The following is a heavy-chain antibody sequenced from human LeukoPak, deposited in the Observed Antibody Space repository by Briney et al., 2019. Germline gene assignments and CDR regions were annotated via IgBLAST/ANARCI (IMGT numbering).Heavy chain of an antibody. CDR3: ARDLTAARPGHWFDP. Sequence: PSETLSLTCAVYGGSFSGYYWSWIRQPPGKGLEWIGEINHSGSTNYNPSLKSRVTISVDTSKNQFSLKLSSVTAADTAVYYCARDLTAARPGHWFDPWGQGTLVTVSS. D-gene: IGHD6-6*01. CDR1: GGSFSGYY. CDR2: INHSGST. V-gene: IGHV4-34*01. J-gene: IGHJ5*02.